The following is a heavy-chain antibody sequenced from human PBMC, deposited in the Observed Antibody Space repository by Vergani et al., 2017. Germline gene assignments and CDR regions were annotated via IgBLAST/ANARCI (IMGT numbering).Heavy chain of an antibody. CDR1: GFTFSSYG. V-gene: IGHV3-30*18. J-gene: IGHJ4*02. CDR2: ISYDGSNK. CDR3: AKDLGGAAAGTDY. D-gene: IGHD6-13*01. Sequence: QVQLVESGGGVVQPGRSLRLSCAASGFTFSSYGMHWVRQAPGKGLEWVAVISYDGSNKYYADSVKGRFTISRDNSKNTLYLQMNSLRAEDTAVYYCAKDLGGAAAGTDYWGQGTLVTVSS.